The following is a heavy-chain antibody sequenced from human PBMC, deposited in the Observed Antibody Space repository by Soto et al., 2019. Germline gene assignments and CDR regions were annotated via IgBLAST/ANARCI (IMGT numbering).Heavy chain of an antibody. CDR2: INPADSDI. Sequence: PGESLKISCKGSGYNFITHWIAWVRQMPGEGLEWMAIINPADSDIRYSPSFQGQVTVSVDKFINTAYLQWSSLKASDSATYYCTRPQSSGWYDFWGQGTLVTVSS. J-gene: IGHJ5*01. D-gene: IGHD3-22*01. V-gene: IGHV5-51*01. CDR3: TRPQSSGWYDF. CDR1: GYNFITHW.